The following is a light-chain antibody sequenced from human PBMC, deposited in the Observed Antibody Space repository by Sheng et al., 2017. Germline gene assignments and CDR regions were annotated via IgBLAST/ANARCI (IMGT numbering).Light chain of an antibody. CDR1: QDISNF. CDR3: QQYDNLPHT. Sequence: DIQMTQSPSSLSASVGDRLTITCQASQDISNFLNWYQQKPGKAPKLLIYDASNLETGVPSRFSGSGSGTDFTFTISSLQPEDIATYYCQQYDNLPHTFGPWDHSGYQ. V-gene: IGKV1-33*01. CDR2: DAS. J-gene: IGKJ3*01.